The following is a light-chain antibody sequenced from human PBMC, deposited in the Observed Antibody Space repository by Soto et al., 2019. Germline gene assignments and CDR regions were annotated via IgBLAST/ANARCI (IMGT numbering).Light chain of an antibody. V-gene: IGKV3D-20*01. CDR1: QRVSSSY. CDR2: DAS. J-gene: IGKJ4*01. CDR3: QQYGRPALT. Sequence: EIVLTQSPATLFLSPGERATLSCGASQRVSSSYLARYQQKPGLAPRLLIFDASTRATASPDRFTDSRSGTDFILTVSRLEPEDVAVYYCQQYGRPALTFGGGTTVEIK.